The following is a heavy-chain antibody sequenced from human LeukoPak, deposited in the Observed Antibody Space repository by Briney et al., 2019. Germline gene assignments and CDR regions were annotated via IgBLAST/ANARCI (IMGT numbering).Heavy chain of an antibody. CDR3: ATGRSPRYYDY. Sequence: SETLSLTCAVYGGSFSGYYWSWIRQPPGKGLEWIGEINHSGSTNYNPSLKSRVTISLDTSKNQFSLKVSSVTAADTAVYYCATGRSPRYYDYWGQGILVAVAS. CDR2: INHSGST. CDR1: GGSFSGYY. V-gene: IGHV4-34*01. J-gene: IGHJ4*02. D-gene: IGHD1-26*01.